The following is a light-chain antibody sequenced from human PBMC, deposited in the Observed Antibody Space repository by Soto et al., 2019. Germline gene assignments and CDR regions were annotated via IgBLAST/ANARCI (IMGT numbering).Light chain of an antibody. J-gene: IGLJ2*01. CDR2: LNSDGSH. CDR3: QTWGTGIHVV. Sequence: QPVLTQSPSASASLGASVKLTCTLSSGHSSYAIAWHQQQPEKGPRYLMKLNSDGSHSKGDGIPDRFSGSSSGAERYLPISSLPSADEADYYCQTWGTGIHVVFGGGTKLTVL. V-gene: IGLV4-69*01. CDR1: SGHSSYA.